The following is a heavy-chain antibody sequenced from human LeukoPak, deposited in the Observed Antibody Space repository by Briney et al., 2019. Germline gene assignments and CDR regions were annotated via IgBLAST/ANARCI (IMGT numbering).Heavy chain of an antibody. J-gene: IGHJ4*02. CDR2: ISYRGST. V-gene: IGHV4-59*01. Sequence: SETLSLTCSMSGDSFSDYHWTWIRQSPGEGLEWIGYISYRGSTKYNPSLKSRLTISIDTSNNQFSLKMSSVIAADTAVYYCARVGRGDHTWGSYSFDHWGQGIPVTVSS. D-gene: IGHD3-16*01. CDR3: ARVGRGDHTWGSYSFDH. CDR1: GDSFSDYH.